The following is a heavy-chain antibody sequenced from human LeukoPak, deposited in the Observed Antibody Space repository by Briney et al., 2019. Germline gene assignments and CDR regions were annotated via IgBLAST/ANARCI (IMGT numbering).Heavy chain of an antibody. CDR3: ARETSHFDY. CDR2: TYYRSSWYN. CDR1: GDRVSSNSVA. V-gene: IGHV6-1*01. Sequence: SQTLPLTCVISGDRVSSNSVAWNWIPQSPSGGLEWLGRTYYRSSWYNDYAVSVKSRITIKPDTSKNQFFLQLNSVTPEDTAVYYCARETSHFDYWGQGTLVTVSS. J-gene: IGHJ4*02.